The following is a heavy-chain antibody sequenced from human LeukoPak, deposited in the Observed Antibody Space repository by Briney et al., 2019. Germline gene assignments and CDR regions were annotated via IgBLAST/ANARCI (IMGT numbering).Heavy chain of an antibody. CDR3: ARTYYYDSSGYQKFDY. CDR2: LNPSTGGT. J-gene: IGHJ4*02. D-gene: IGHD3-22*01. V-gene: IGHV1-2*02. CDR1: GYRFTNYY. Sequence: ASVKVSCKASGYRFTNYYIHWVRQAPGQGLEWMGWLNPSTGGTDFAQKFQGRVTMTRDTSINTAYIELTSLRSEDTAVYYCARTYYYDSSGYQKFDYWGQGTLVTVSS.